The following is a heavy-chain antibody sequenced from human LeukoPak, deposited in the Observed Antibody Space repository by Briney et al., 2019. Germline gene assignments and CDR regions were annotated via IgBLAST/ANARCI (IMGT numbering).Heavy chain of an antibody. Sequence: GGSLRLSCVVSGFTFNNYWMSWVRQAPGKGLEWVSAISGSGGSTYYADSVKGRFTISRDNSKNTLYLQMNSLRAEDTAVYYCAKDRGAAAGHNWFDPWGQGTLVTVSS. CDR1: GFTFNNYW. V-gene: IGHV3-23*01. CDR3: AKDRGAAAGHNWFDP. D-gene: IGHD6-13*01. CDR2: ISGSGGST. J-gene: IGHJ5*02.